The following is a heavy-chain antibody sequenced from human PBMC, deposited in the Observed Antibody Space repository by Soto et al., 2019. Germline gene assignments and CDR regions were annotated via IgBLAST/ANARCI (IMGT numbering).Heavy chain of an antibody. V-gene: IGHV1-69*01. CDR3: ATDGSASGYYYYGMDV. CDR1: GGTFSSYA. J-gene: IGHJ6*02. D-gene: IGHD6-6*01. Sequence: QVQLVQSGAEVKKPGSSVKVSCKASGGTFSSYAISWVRQAPGQGLEWMGGIIPIFGTANHAQKFQSRVTITADESTSTAHVELSSLRSEDTAVYYCATDGSASGYYYYGMDVWGQGTTVTVSS. CDR2: IIPIFGTA.